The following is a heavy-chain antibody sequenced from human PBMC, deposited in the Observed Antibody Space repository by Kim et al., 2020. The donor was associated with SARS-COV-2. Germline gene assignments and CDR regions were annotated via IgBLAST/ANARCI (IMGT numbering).Heavy chain of an antibody. CDR2: FDPEDGET. CDR1: GYTLTELS. V-gene: IGHV1-24*01. J-gene: IGHJ5*02. CDR3: ATLLRGRSWFDP. D-gene: IGHD3-16*01. Sequence: ASVKVSCKVSGYTLTELSMHWVRQAPGKGLEWMGGFDPEDGETIYAQKFQGRVTMTEDTSTDTAYMELSSLRSEDTAVYYCATLLRGRSWFDPWGQGTLVTVSS.